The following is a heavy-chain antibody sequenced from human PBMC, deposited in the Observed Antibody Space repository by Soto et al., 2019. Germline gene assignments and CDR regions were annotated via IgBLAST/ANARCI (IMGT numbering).Heavy chain of an antibody. J-gene: IGHJ4*02. Sequence: QVQLQESGPGLVKPSGTLSLTCAVSGGSISSSNWWSWVRQPPGKGLEWIGEIYHSGSTNYNPSLKRRVTISVDKSQSQFSLKLSSVTAAETPVYYCAALGERVNFDYWGEGTLVTVSS. CDR1: GGSISSSNW. CDR3: AALGERVNFDY. D-gene: IGHD1-26*01. CDR2: IYHSGST. V-gene: IGHV4-4*02.